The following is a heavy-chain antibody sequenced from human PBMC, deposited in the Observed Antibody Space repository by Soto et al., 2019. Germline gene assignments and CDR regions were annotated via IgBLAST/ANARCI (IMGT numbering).Heavy chain of an antibody. CDR3: ARGRVQLWRDPNWFDP. D-gene: IGHD5-18*01. CDR2: INHSGST. CDR1: GGSFSGYY. J-gene: IGHJ5*02. Sequence: SETLSLTCAVYGGSFSGYYWSWIRQPPGKGLEWIGEINHSGSTNYNPSLKSRVTISVDTSKNQFSLKLSSVTAADTAVYYCARGRVQLWRDPNWFDPWGQGALVTVSS. V-gene: IGHV4-34*01.